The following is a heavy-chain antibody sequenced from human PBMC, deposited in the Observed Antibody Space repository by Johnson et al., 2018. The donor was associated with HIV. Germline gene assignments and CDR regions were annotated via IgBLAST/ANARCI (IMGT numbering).Heavy chain of an antibody. D-gene: IGHD1-1*01. CDR1: GFTVSSNY. CDR3: ASRYTVDAFDI. CDR2: IYTDGTT. V-gene: IGHV3-66*01. Sequence: VQLVESGGGLVQPGRSLRLSCAASGFTVSSNYMSWVRQAPGKGLAWVSVIYTDGTTYYADSVKGRFTISRDNSKNTLYLQMNSLRAEDTAVYYCASRYTVDAFDIWGQGTMVTVSS. J-gene: IGHJ3*02.